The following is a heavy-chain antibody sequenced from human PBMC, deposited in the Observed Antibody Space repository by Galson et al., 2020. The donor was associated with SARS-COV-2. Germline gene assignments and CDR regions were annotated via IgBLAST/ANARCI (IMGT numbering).Heavy chain of an antibody. D-gene: IGHD1-26*01. V-gene: IGHV3-9*01. Sequence: GGNLSLSCAASGFTFDDYAMHWVRQAQGKGLEWVSGISWNSGSIGYADSVKGRFTISRDNAKNSLYLQMNSLRAEDTALYYCAKDLVGAHQDFGYWGQGTLVTVSS. CDR2: ISWNSGSI. CDR1: GFTFDDYA. CDR3: AKDLVGAHQDFGY. J-gene: IGHJ4*02.